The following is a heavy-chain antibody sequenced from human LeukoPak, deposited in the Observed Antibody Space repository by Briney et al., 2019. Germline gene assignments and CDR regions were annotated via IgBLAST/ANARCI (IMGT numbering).Heavy chain of an antibody. J-gene: IGHJ4*02. CDR3: AKDLMPAAPTRFDY. Sequence: GGSLRLSCAASGFTFSSNAMNWVRQAPGKGLKWVSAISGGGDRAYYADSVRGRFTISRDNSKNTLYLQMNSLRAEDTAVYYCAKDLMPAAPTRFDYWGQGTLVTVSS. CDR1: GFTFSSNA. D-gene: IGHD2-2*01. CDR2: ISGGGDRA. V-gene: IGHV3-23*01.